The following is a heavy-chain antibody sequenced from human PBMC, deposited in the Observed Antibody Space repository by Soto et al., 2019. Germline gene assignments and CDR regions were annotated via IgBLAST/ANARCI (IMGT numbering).Heavy chain of an antibody. CDR3: ARDRYYYDSSGYFGGPYYYYYGMDV. J-gene: IGHJ6*02. CDR2: ISAYNGNT. V-gene: IGHV1-18*01. D-gene: IGHD3-22*01. CDR1: GYTFTSYG. Sequence: GASVKVSCKASGYTFTSYGISWVRQAPGQGLEWMGWISAYNGNTNYAQKLQGRVTMTTDTSTSTAYMELRSLRSDDTAVYYCARDRYYYDSSGYFGGPYYYYYGMDVWGQGTTVTVSS.